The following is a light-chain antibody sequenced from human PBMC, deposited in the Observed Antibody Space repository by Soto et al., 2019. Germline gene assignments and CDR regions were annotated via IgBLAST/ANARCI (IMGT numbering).Light chain of an antibody. CDR1: QTVSRS. Sequence: EIVLTQSPATLSLSPGERANLSCRASQTVSRSLAWYQPKPGQAPRLLIYEASNRGTGIPARFSGSGSGADFTLTISSLEPEDFALYYCQQHINWPLTFGGGTKVEIK. CDR2: EAS. V-gene: IGKV3-11*01. J-gene: IGKJ4*01. CDR3: QQHINWPLT.